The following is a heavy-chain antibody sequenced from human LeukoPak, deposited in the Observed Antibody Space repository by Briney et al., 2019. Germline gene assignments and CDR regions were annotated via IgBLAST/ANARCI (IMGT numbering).Heavy chain of an antibody. J-gene: IGHJ4*02. CDR1: GFTFSSYG. CDR3: AKAAGRYFDWLSLVDY. CDR2: ISYDGSNK. Sequence: PGRSLRLSCAASGFTFSSYGMHWVRQAPGKGLEWVAVISYDGSNKYYADSVKGRFTISRDNSKNTLYLQMNSLRAEDTAVYYCAKAAGRYFDWLSLVDYWGQGTLATVSS. D-gene: IGHD3-9*01. V-gene: IGHV3-30*18.